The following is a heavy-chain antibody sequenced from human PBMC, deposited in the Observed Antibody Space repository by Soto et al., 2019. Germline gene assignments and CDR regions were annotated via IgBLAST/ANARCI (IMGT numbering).Heavy chain of an antibody. J-gene: IGHJ6*02. V-gene: IGHV1-58*02. Sequence: QMQLVQSGPEVKKPGTSVKVSCKTSGFSFTSSAMQWVRQARGQRLEWIGWIVVGSGHTNSAQKFQERVTITRDMSTSTAYMELRSLRSEDTAVYYCAAASSTSGGYYGMDVWGQGTTVTVSS. CDR3: AAASSTSGGYYGMDV. CDR1: GFSFTSSA. CDR2: IVVGSGHT. D-gene: IGHD2-2*01.